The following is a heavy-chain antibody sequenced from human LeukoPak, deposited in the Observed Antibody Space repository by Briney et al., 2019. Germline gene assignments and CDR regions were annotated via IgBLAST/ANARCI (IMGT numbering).Heavy chain of an antibody. V-gene: IGHV3-23*01. CDR3: AARQGGNPAY. CDR2: ISTSGGFS. D-gene: IGHD6-6*01. Sequence: GGSLRLSCVASGFTFSRYAMSWVRQAPGGGLEWVSTISTSGGFSYYADSVKGRFTISRDNAKNMLYLQVNSLRAEDTAVYYCAARQGGNPAYWGQGTLVTVSS. J-gene: IGHJ4*02. CDR1: GFTFSRYA.